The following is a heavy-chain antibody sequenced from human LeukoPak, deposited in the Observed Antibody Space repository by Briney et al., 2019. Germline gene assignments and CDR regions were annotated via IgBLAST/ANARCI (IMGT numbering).Heavy chain of an antibody. J-gene: IGHJ6*02. CDR3: ATEVAASDHYYYYGMDV. V-gene: IGHV4-59*01. Sequence: PSETLSLTCTVSGGAISSNYWSWVRQPPGKGLEWIGYIHYSGRTNYNPSLKSRVTISVDTSKNLFSLKLSSVTAADTAVYYCATEVAASDHYYYYGMDVWGQGTTVTVSS. CDR2: IHYSGRT. CDR1: GGAISSNY. D-gene: IGHD6-19*01.